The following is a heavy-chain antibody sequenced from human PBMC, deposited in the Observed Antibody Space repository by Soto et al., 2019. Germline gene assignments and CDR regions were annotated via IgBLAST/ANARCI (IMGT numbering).Heavy chain of an antibody. CDR1: GFTFSSYS. V-gene: IGHV3-48*02. Sequence: GGSLRLSCAASGFTFSSYSMNWVRQAPGKGLEWVSYISSSSSTIYYADSVKGRFTISRDNAKNSLNLQMNSLRDEDTAVYYCARYRTYYYGSGSYYNPSFDIRGQGTMVT. CDR3: ARYRTYYYGSGSYYNPSFDI. D-gene: IGHD3-10*01. CDR2: ISSSSSTI. J-gene: IGHJ3*02.